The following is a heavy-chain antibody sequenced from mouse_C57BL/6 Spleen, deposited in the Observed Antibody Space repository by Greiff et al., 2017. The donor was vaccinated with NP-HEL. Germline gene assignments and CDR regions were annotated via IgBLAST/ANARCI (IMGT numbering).Heavy chain of an antibody. Sequence: EVNLVESGGGLVKPGGSLKLSCAASGFTFSSYAMSWVRQTPEKRLEWVATISDGGSYTYYPDNVKGRFTISRDNAKNNLYLQMSHLKSEDTAMYYCARREDYGSSLDYWGQGTTLTVSS. CDR1: GFTFSSYA. CDR2: ISDGGSYT. J-gene: IGHJ2*01. D-gene: IGHD1-1*01. CDR3: ARREDYGSSLDY. V-gene: IGHV5-4*03.